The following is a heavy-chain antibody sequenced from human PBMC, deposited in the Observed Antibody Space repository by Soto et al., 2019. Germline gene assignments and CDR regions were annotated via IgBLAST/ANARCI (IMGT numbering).Heavy chain of an antibody. CDR3: ARSVAVPGAHIDY. CDR1: GGSISGSY. Sequence: SETLSLTCSVSGGSISGSYWSWIRQSPGKGLEWLGYVYYTGSTNYSPSLRSQVSISVDTSKNEFSLRLSSVTAADTAVYFCARSVAVPGAHIDYWGQGTQVTVSS. D-gene: IGHD6-19*01. CDR2: VYYTGST. V-gene: IGHV4-59*01. J-gene: IGHJ4*02.